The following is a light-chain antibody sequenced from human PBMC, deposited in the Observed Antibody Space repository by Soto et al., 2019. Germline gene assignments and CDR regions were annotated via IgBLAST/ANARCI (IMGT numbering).Light chain of an antibody. Sequence: DIQMAQSPSTLSASVGDRVTITCRASQSIRSWLAWYQQKPGKAPKLLIYDASSLECGVPSRFSGSGSGTEFTLTISCLQPDDFAAYYCQQYNSYALSFGGGTKVEIK. V-gene: IGKV1-5*01. J-gene: IGKJ4*01. CDR1: QSIRSW. CDR2: DAS. CDR3: QQYNSYALS.